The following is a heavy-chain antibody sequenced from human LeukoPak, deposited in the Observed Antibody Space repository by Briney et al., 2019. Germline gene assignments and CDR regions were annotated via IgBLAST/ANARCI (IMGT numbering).Heavy chain of an antibody. D-gene: IGHD7-27*01. V-gene: IGHV3-23*01. J-gene: IGHJ4*02. CDR2: ISGSGGST. CDR1: GFTFSSYA. Sequence: GGSLRLSCAASGFTFSSYAMSGVRQAPGKGLEWVSAISGSGGSTYYADSVKGQFTISRDNSKNTLYMQMNSLRAEDTAVYYCAKATKNWGSGNYFDYWGQGTLVTVSS. CDR3: AKATKNWGSGNYFDY.